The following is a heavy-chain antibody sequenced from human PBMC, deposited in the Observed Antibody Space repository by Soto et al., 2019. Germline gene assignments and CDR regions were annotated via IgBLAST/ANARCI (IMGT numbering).Heavy chain of an antibody. Sequence: SETLSLTCTVSVGSISSGCYYWSWIRQHPGKGLEWIGYIYYSGSTYYNPSLKSRVTISVDTSKNQFSLKLSSVTAADTAVYYCARGGGYTYGNFEYWGQGTMVIVSS. CDR2: IYYSGST. J-gene: IGHJ4*02. CDR3: ARGGGYTYGNFEY. CDR1: VGSISSGCYY. V-gene: IGHV4-31*03. D-gene: IGHD5-18*01.